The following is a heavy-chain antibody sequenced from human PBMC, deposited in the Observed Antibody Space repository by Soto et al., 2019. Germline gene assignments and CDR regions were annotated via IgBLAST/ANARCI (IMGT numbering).Heavy chain of an antibody. CDR2: ISSSSSYI. V-gene: IGHV3-21*01. D-gene: IGHD5-12*01. CDR1: GFTFSSYS. J-gene: IGHJ3*02. CDR3: ARDPGYSGYDKERAFDI. Sequence: GGSLRLSCAASGFTFSSYSMNWVRQAPGKGLEWVSSISSSSSYIYYADSVKGRFTISRDNAKNSLYLQMNSLRAEDTAVYYCARDPGYSGYDKERAFDIWGQGTMVTVSS.